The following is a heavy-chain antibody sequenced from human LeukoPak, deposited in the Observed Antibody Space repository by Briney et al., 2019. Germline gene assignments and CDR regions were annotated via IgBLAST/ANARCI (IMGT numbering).Heavy chain of an antibody. J-gene: IGHJ6*03. D-gene: IGHD3-3*01. CDR1: GFTFGDYA. CDR3: TRESRGYDFWSGYSRGYYYYYMDV. Sequence: GGSLRLSCTASGFTFGDYAMSWVRQAPGKGLEWVGFIRSKAYGGTTEYAASVKGRFTISRDDSKSIAYLQMNSLKTEDTAVYYCTRESRGYDFWSGYSRGYYYYYMDVWGKGTTVTVSS. CDR2: IRSKAYGGTT. V-gene: IGHV3-49*04.